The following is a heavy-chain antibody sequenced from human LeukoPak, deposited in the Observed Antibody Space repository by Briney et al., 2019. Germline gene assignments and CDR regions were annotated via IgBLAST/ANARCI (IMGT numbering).Heavy chain of an antibody. CDR1: GFTFDDSA. D-gene: IGHD6-19*01. Sequence: GGSLRLSSAASGFTFDDSATHWGRQAPGESLYWGSLIIVVVVDTFSADSQKSPFTISTDNSKSSLYLRIYTLRKQETPFYYCVKDRLAGGIAVAGTDDGMDVWGQGTTVTVSS. CDR2: IIVVVVDT. V-gene: IGHV3-43*02. J-gene: IGHJ6*02. CDR3: VKDRLAGGIAVAGTDDGMDV.